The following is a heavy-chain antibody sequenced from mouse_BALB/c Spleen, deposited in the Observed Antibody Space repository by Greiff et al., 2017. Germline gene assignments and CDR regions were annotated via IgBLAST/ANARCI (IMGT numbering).Heavy chain of an antibody. Sequence: LQESGPELVKPGASVKMSCKASGYTFTSYVMHWVKQTPGQGLEWIGAIYPGNGDTSYNQKFKGKATLTADKSSSTAYMQLSSLTSEDSAVYYCARLRREGYFDVWGAGTTVTVSS. D-gene: IGHD2-12*01. CDR3: ARLRREGYFDV. CDR2: IYPGNGDT. J-gene: IGHJ1*01. CDR1: GYTFTSYV. V-gene: IGHV1-12*01.